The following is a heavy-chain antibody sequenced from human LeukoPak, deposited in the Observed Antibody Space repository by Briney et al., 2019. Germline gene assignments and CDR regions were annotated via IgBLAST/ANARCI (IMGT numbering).Heavy chain of an antibody. CDR3: ARERLSEDSSGYYYYIDY. D-gene: IGHD3-22*01. V-gene: IGHV1-69*05. Sequence: GASVKVSCKASGGTFSSYAISWVRQAPGQGLEWMGGIIPIFGTANYAQKFQGGVTITTDESTSTAYMELSSLRSEDTAVYYCARERLSEDSSGYYYYIDYWGQGTLVTVSS. J-gene: IGHJ4*02. CDR2: IIPIFGTA. CDR1: GGTFSSYA.